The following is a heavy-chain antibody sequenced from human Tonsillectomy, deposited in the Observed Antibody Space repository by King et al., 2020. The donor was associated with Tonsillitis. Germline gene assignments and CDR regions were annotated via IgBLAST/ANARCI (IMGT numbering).Heavy chain of an antibody. J-gene: IGHJ4*02. D-gene: IGHD5-18*01. CDR3: AREGPDTYYFDS. CDR1: GYSFTNYY. Sequence: QLVQSGAEVKMPGTSVKVSCKASGYSFTNYYIHWVRQAPGQGLEWMGVIFPSGGNTDYAHKVQDRVTMTRDTSTSTVYMELSSLSSGDTAVYYCAREGPDTYYFDSWGQGTLVTVSS. CDR2: IFPSGGNT. V-gene: IGHV1-46*01.